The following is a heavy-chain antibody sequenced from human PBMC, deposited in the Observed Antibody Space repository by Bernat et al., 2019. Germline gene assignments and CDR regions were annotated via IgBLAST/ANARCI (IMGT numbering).Heavy chain of an antibody. Sequence: EVQLVESGGGLVQPGGSLRLSCAASGFTVSSNYMSWVRQAPGKGLEWVSFIYSGGSTYYADSVKGRFTISRDNSKNTLYLQMNSLRAEDTAVYYCARELHTDYDFWSGYGNWFDPWGQGTLVTVSS. CDR1: GFTVSSNY. V-gene: IGHV3-66*01. J-gene: IGHJ5*02. CDR3: ARELHTDYDFWSGYGNWFDP. CDR2: IYSGGST. D-gene: IGHD3-3*01.